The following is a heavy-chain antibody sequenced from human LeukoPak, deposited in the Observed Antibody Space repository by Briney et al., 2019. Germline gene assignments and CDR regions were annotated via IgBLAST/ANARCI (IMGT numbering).Heavy chain of an antibody. D-gene: IGHD6-13*01. CDR1: GGSISSNSYY. CDR2: IYYSGKT. V-gene: IGHV4-39*01. J-gene: IGHJ4*02. Sequence: SETLSLTCTVSGGSISSNSYYWGWIRQPPGKGLEWIGSIYYSGKTYRNPSLESRVTISVDTSKNQVSLKLSSVTAADTAVYYCARLYRSSWYSDSWGQGTLVTVSS. CDR3: ARLYRSSWYSDS.